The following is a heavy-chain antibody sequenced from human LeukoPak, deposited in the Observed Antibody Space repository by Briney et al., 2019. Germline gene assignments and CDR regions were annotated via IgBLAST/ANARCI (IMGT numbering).Heavy chain of an antibody. D-gene: IGHD6-13*01. Sequence: SETLSLTCTVSGGSISSYYWSWIRQPPGKGLEWIGYIYYSGSTNYNPSLKSRVTISVDTSKNQFSLKLSSVTAADTAVYYCARESGIAAPPGAFDIWGQGTMVTVSS. CDR1: GGSISSYY. V-gene: IGHV4-59*01. J-gene: IGHJ3*02. CDR2: IYYSGST. CDR3: ARESGIAAPPGAFDI.